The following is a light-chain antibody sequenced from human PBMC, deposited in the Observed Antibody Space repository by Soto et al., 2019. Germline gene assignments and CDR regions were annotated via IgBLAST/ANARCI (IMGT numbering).Light chain of an antibody. Sequence: DIQLTQSPPYLSASVGDRVTIICRASQGISSFLGWYQQKPGRAPKLLVYGASTVERGVPSRFSGSESGAEVSLTLSSLQPKDSATYYCQQVNSYPFTFDPGTRVYIK. J-gene: IGKJ3*01. V-gene: IGKV1-9*01. CDR3: QQVNSYPFT. CDR1: QGISSF. CDR2: GAS.